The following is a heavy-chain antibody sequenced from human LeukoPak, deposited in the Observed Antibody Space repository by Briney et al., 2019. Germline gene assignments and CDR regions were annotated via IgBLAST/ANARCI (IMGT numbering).Heavy chain of an antibody. CDR2: ISSSGSTV. D-gene: IGHD1-20*01. J-gene: IGHJ4*02. V-gene: IGHV3-11*04. CDR1: GFTFCDYY. CDR3: ARDFGNWNFDY. Sequence: GGSLRLSCAASGFTFCDYYMSWIRQAPGKGLEWVSYISSSGSTVYYADSVKGRFTISRDNAKNSLNLQMNSLRAEDTAVYYCARDFGNWNFDYWGQGTLVTVSS.